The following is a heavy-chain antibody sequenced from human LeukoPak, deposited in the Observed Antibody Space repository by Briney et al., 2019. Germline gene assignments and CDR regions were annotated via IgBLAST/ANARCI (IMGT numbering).Heavy chain of an antibody. V-gene: IGHV3-23*01. J-gene: IGHJ4*02. D-gene: IGHD5-24*01. CDR2: ISGSGGST. CDR1: GFTFSSYA. Sequence: GGSLRLSCAASGFTFSSYAMSWVRQAPGKGLEWVSAISGSGGSTYYADSVKGRFTISRDNSKNTLYLQMNSLRAEDTAVYYCAKDKGAGYNSGYFDYWGQGTLVTVSS. CDR3: AKDKGAGYNSGYFDY.